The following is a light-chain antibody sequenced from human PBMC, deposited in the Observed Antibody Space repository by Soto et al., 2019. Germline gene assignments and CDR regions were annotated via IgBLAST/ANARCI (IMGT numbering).Light chain of an antibody. Sequence: EIMMTQSPDTLSVSPGERATLSCRASQSVSGNLAWYQQNPGQAPRLLIYGASARATGIPARFSGSGSGTEFTLTISSLQSEDFAVYYCQQYSGWPRTFGQGTKVEIK. CDR3: QQYSGWPRT. CDR2: GAS. CDR1: QSVSGN. V-gene: IGKV3-15*01. J-gene: IGKJ1*01.